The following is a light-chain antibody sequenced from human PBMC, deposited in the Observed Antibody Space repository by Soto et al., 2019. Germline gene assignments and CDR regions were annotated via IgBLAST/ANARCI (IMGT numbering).Light chain of an antibody. V-gene: IGLV4-69*01. Sequence: QSVLTQSPSASASLGAPVKLTCTLSSGHSSYAIAWHQQQPEKGPRYLMKLNSDGSHSKGDGIPDRFSGSSSGAERYLTISSLQPEDEADYYCQTWGTGIQVFGGGTKVTVL. J-gene: IGLJ3*02. CDR3: QTWGTGIQV. CDR2: LNSDGSH. CDR1: SGHSSYA.